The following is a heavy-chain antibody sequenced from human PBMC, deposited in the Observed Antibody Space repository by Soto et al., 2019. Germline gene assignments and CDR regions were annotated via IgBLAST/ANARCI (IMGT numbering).Heavy chain of an antibody. CDR3: AGRCSGHTFDY. Sequence: QLQLQESGPGLVKPSETLSLTCAVSGASISRTGFHWGWIRQPPGQGLEWIGSIYEGETTFYNSSLKSRVTISADTSKNHYSLKWSSVTAADTAVYYCAGRCSGHTFDYWGQGTLVTVSS. D-gene: IGHD3-10*02. CDR1: GASISRTGFH. J-gene: IGHJ4*02. CDR2: IYEGETT. V-gene: IGHV4-39*01.